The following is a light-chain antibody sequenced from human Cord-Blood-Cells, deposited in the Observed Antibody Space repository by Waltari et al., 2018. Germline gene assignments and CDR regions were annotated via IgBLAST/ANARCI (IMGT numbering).Light chain of an antibody. J-gene: IGKJ3*01. CDR2: AAS. CDR3: QQYYSYPFT. V-gene: IGKV1-8*01. Sequence: AIRMTQSPSSFSASTGDRGTITCRASQGISSYLAWYQQKPGKAPKLLIDAASTLQSGVPSRFSGSGSGTDFTLTISCLQSEDFATYYCQQYYSYPFTFGPGTKVDIK. CDR1: QGISSY.